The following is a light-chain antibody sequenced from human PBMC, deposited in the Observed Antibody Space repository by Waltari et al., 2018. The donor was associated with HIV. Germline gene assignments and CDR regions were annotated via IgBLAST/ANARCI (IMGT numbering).Light chain of an antibody. J-gene: IGKJ4*01. Sequence: DIQMTQSPSSFSASVGDRVTITFRASQGVRQYVAWYHQRPGEPPKVVIYGATILQAGVEPRFSASGSGTDFSLTISSLRAEDLGIYYCQTYNGPPFAFGGGTKV. CDR2: GAT. CDR3: QTYNGPPFA. V-gene: IGKV1-27*01. CDR1: QGVRQY.